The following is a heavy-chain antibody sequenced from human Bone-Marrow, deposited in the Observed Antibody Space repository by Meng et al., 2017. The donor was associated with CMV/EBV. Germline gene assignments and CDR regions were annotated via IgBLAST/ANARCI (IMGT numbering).Heavy chain of an antibody. V-gene: IGHV1-8*01. Sequence: ASVKVSCKASGYTFTSYDINWVRQATGQGLEWMGWMNPNSGNTGYAQKFQGRVTMTRNTSISTAYMELNSLRAEDTAVYYCARASRYYYDSSGYAFDIWGQGTMVTVSS. CDR1: GYTFTSYD. CDR3: ARASRYYYDSSGYAFDI. D-gene: IGHD3-22*01. CDR2: MNPNSGNT. J-gene: IGHJ3*02.